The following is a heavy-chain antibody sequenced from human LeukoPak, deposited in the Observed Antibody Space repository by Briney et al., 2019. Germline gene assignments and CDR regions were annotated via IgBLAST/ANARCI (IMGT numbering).Heavy chain of an antibody. CDR3: AREHSSSWTYYYYYYMDV. Sequence: GASVKVSCKASGYTFTSYGISWVRQAPGQGLEWMGWISAYNGNTNYAQKLQGRVTMTTDTSTSTAYMELRSLRSDGTAVYYCAREHSSSWTYYYYYYMDVWGKGTTVTVSS. CDR2: ISAYNGNT. V-gene: IGHV1-18*01. D-gene: IGHD6-13*01. CDR1: GYTFTSYG. J-gene: IGHJ6*03.